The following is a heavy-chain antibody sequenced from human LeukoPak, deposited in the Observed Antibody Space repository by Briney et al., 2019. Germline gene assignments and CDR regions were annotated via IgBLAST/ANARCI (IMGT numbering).Heavy chain of an antibody. J-gene: IGHJ2*01. D-gene: IGHD3-16*01. Sequence: GGSLRLSCAASGFTFSSHGIHWVRQAPGKGLEWVAVVGGNAHTKFYADSVKGRFTISRDNSKNTLYLEVNSLRDEDTAVYYCAKEGAWGNWYFDLWGRGALVTVSS. CDR1: GFTFSSHG. CDR3: AKEGAWGNWYFDL. CDR2: VGGNAHTK. V-gene: IGHV3-30*02.